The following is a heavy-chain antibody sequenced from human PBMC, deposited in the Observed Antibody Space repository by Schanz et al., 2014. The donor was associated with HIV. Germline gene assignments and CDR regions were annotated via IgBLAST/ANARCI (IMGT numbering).Heavy chain of an antibody. CDR3: AREGTAARQFYYYGMDV. Sequence: QVQLVQSGAEVKKPGSSVKVSCKASGGTFTSYAISWVRQAPGQGLEWMGGIIPIFGTPNYAQMFQGRVTITADKSTTTSYMELSSLTSEDTAVYYCAREGTAARQFYYYGMDVWGQGTTVTVSS. CDR2: IIPIFGTP. D-gene: IGHD6-6*01. V-gene: IGHV1-69*06. J-gene: IGHJ6*02. CDR1: GGTFTSYA.